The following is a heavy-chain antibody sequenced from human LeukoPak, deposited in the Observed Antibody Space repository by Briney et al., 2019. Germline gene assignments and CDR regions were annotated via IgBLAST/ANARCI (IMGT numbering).Heavy chain of an antibody. D-gene: IGHD2-2*01. CDR2: ISSSSDTI. CDR3: ARDTRGESDY. Sequence: GGSLRLSCAVSGFTFSSYSMNWVRQAPGKGLEWISYISSSSDTIYYADSVKGRFTISRDNAKNSLYLQMNSLRAEDTAVYYCARDTRGESDYWGQGTLVTVSS. V-gene: IGHV3-48*04. CDR1: GFTFSSYS. J-gene: IGHJ4*02.